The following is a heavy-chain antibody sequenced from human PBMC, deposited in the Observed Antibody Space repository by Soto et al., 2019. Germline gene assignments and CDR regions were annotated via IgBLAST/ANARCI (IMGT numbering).Heavy chain of an antibody. D-gene: IGHD2-15*01. CDR1: GFTFSSYD. V-gene: IGHV3-13*01. Sequence: GGSLRLSCAASGFTFSSYDMHWVRQATGKGLEWVSAIGTAGDTYYPGSVKARLTISRENAKNSLYLQMNSLRAGDTAVYYCARDRDSYCSGGSCPGYFDLWGRGTLVTVSS. CDR3: ARDRDSYCSGGSCPGYFDL. CDR2: IGTAGDT. J-gene: IGHJ2*01.